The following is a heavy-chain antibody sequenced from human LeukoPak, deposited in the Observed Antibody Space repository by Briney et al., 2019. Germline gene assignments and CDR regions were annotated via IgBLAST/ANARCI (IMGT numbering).Heavy chain of an antibody. D-gene: IGHD1-26*01. V-gene: IGHV4-34*01. CDR2: INHSGST. CDR3: ARDVFGGSYYYGMDV. Sequence: SETLSLTCAVYGGSFSGYYWSWIRQPPGKGLEWIGEINHSGSTNYNPSLKSRVTISVDTSKNQFSLKLSPVAAADTAVYYCARDVFGGSYYYGMDVWGQGTTVTVSS. J-gene: IGHJ6*02. CDR1: GGSFSGYY.